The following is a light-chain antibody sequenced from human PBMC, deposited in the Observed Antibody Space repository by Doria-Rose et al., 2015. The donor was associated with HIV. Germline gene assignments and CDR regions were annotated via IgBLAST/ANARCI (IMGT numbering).Light chain of an antibody. CDR2: DGS. V-gene: IGKV3-20*01. CDR1: QSFSSTY. J-gene: IGKJ1*01. CDR3: HQYGTSWT. Sequence: EIVMTQSPGNLSLSPGERATLSCRASQSFSSTYLAWYQQKPGQAPSLIIYDGSTRATGIPDRFSASGSGTDFTLTINRLEPEDFALYYCHQYGTSWTFGQGTKVEI.